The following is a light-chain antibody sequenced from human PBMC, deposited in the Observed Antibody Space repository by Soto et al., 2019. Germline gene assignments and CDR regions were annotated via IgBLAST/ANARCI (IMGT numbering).Light chain of an antibody. V-gene: IGLV2-23*02. CDR2: EVS. Sequence: QFVLTQPASLSWAPGQAINISCPRNSSDVGSYNLVSWYQKHPGKAPKVMIYEVSKRPSGVSNRFSGSKSGNTASLTISGLQAEDEADYYCCSYGGSYVFGTGTQLTVL. CDR1: SSDVGSYNL. J-gene: IGLJ1*01. CDR3: CSYGGSYV.